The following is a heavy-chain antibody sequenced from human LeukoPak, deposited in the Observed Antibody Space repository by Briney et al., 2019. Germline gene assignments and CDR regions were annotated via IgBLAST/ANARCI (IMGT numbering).Heavy chain of an antibody. V-gene: IGHV3-48*03. CDR1: GYTFCNYE. CDR3: ARVGAQRGWYFDY. D-gene: IGHD4/OR15-4a*01. Sequence: PGGSQRLSCTASGYTFCNYEMNWVRQAPGKGLAGVSYFNSSGSTLYYADSGKGRFIISRDNAKNLLYQQMNSLRAEDTAVYYCARVGAQRGWYFDYWGQGTLVSVSS. J-gene: IGHJ4*02. CDR2: FNSSGSTL.